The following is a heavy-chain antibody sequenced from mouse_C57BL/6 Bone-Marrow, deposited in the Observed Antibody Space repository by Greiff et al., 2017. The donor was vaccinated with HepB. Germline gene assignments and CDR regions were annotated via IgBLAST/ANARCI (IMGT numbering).Heavy chain of an antibody. V-gene: IGHV1-61*01. J-gene: IGHJ4*01. Sequence: QVQLQQPGAELVRPGSSVKLSCKASGYTFTSYWMDWVKQRPGQGLEWIGNIYPSDSETHYNQKFKDKATLTVDKSSSTAYMQLSSLTSEDSAVYYCARRGYSNQRYYAMDYWGQGTSVTVSS. D-gene: IGHD2-5*01. CDR2: IYPSDSET. CDR3: ARRGYSNQRYYAMDY. CDR1: GYTFTSYW.